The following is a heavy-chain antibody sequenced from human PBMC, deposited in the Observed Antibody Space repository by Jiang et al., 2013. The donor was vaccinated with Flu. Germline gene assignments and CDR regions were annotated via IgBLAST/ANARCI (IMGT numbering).Heavy chain of an antibody. CDR1: GLTFSSYW. D-gene: IGHD6-13*01. V-gene: IGHV3-74*01. CDR2: INSDGSST. J-gene: IGHJ4*02. CDR3: ARVGQLVRQYYFDY. Sequence: AASGLTFSSYWMHWVRQAPGKGLVWVSRINSDGSSTSYADSVKGRFTISRDNAKNTLYLQMNSLRAEDTAVYYCARVGQLVRQYYFDYWGQGTLVTVSS.